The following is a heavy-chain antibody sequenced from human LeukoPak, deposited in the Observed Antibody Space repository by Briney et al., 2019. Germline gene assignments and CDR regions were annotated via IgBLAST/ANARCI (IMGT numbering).Heavy chain of an antibody. CDR1: GGSISSYC. J-gene: IGHJ4*02. CDR3: ARGYDSSGYEYFDY. Sequence: SSETLSLTCTVSGGSISSYCWSWIRQPPGKGLEWIGYIYYSGSTNYNPSLKSRVTISVDTSKNQFSLKLSSVTAADTAVYYCARGYDSSGYEYFDYWGQGTLVTVSS. V-gene: IGHV4-59*01. CDR2: IYYSGST. D-gene: IGHD3-22*01.